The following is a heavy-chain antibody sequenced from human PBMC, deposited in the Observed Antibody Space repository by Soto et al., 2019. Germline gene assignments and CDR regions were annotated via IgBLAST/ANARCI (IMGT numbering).Heavy chain of an antibody. D-gene: IGHD2-2*01. J-gene: IGHJ6*02. V-gene: IGHV1-69*12. CDR3: AIDCISTSCLPGYYGMDV. Sequence: QVQLVQSGAEVKKPGSSVKVSCKASGGTFSSYAISWVRQAPGQGLEWMGGIIPIFGTANYAQKFQGRVTITADESTTTPYMELSSLRSEDTAVYYCAIDCISTSCLPGYYGMDVWGQGTTVTVSS. CDR1: GGTFSSYA. CDR2: IIPIFGTA.